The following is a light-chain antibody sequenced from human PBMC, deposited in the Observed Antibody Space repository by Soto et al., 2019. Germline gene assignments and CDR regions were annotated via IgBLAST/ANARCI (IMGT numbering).Light chain of an antibody. V-gene: IGLV2-14*01. J-gene: IGLJ1*01. CDR3: SSYTSSSFYV. Sequence: QSALTQPASVSGSPGQSITISCTGTGSDVGGYNYVSWYQQHPGKAPKVMIYDVSNRPSGVSNRFSGSKSGNTSSLTISGLQAEDEADYYCSSYTSSSFYVFGTGTKLTVL. CDR2: DVS. CDR1: GSDVGGYNY.